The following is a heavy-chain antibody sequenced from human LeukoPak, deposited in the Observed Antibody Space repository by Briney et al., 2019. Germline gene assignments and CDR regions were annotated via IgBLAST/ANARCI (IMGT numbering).Heavy chain of an antibody. V-gene: IGHV1-69*05. J-gene: IGHJ4*02. CDR3: ARDRRDGYLAD. D-gene: IGHD5-24*01. Sequence: ASVKVSCKASGGTFSSYAISWVRQAPGQGLEWMGGIIPIFGTANYAQKYQGRVTITTDESTSTAYMELSSLRSEDTAVYYCARDRRDGYLADWGQGTLVTVSS. CDR1: GGTFSSYA. CDR2: IIPIFGTA.